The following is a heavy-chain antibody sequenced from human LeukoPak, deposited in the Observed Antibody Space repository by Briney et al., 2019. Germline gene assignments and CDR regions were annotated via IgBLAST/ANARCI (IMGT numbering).Heavy chain of an antibody. CDR3: TRDRGTYNWLDP. V-gene: IGHV3-73*01. CDR1: GFTLSDSA. D-gene: IGHD1-26*01. Sequence: GGSLRLSCAASGFTLSDSAIHWVRQASGKGLEWVGLIDRPAKSYATAYGASVGGRFTISRDDSKNTAYLQMDSLRTEDTALYYCTRDRGTYNWLDPWGQGTLVTVSS. CDR2: IDRPAKSYAT. J-gene: IGHJ5*02.